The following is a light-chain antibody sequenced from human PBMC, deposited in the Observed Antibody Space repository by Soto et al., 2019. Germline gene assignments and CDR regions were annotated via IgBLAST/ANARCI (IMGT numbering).Light chain of an antibody. Sequence: QSVLTQPPSASGTPGQRVTISCSGSSSNIESNFVYWYQQFPGTAPRLLIYRNNQRPSGVPDRFSGSESGTSGSLVISALRSGDEADYYCTVWDDSLRGRLFGGGTKLTVL. CDR1: SSNIESNF. V-gene: IGLV1-47*01. CDR3: TVWDDSLRGRL. J-gene: IGLJ2*01. CDR2: RNN.